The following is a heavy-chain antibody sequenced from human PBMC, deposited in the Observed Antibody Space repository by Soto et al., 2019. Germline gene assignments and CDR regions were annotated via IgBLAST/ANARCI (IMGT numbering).Heavy chain of an antibody. Sequence: PSETLSLTCTVASGSNSSGDYYWSWIRQPPGRGLEWIGYIYHTGRDYYEPSLKSRATISIDTSKNQFSLKLNSVTAADTAVYYWARSMVRGGWFDPRGQGTLVIVCS. CDR3: ARSMVRGGWFDP. D-gene: IGHD3-10*01. CDR2: IYHTGRD. CDR1: SGSNSSGDYY. V-gene: IGHV4-30-4*01. J-gene: IGHJ5*02.